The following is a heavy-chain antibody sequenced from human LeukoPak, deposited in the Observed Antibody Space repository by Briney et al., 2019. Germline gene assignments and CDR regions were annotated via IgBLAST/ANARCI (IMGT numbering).Heavy chain of an antibody. D-gene: IGHD2-8*01. J-gene: IGHJ4*02. Sequence: GGSLRLSCAASGFTFSSYSMNWARQAPGKGLEWVSSISSSSSYIYYADSVKGRFTISRDNAKDSLYLQMNSLRAEDTAVYYCARDLMVYAAFDYWGQGTLVTVSS. CDR3: ARDLMVYAAFDY. V-gene: IGHV3-21*01. CDR2: ISSSSSYI. CDR1: GFTFSSYS.